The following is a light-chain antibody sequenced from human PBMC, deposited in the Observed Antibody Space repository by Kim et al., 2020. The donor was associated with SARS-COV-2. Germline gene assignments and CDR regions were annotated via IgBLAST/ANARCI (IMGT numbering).Light chain of an antibody. J-gene: IGLJ2*01. CDR2: EDI. Sequence: SVSPGKTAIIPCSGNNLGDKNVCWYQQRPGQSPLLVIYEDIKRPSGIPERVSGSNSGNTATLTISGTQAMDEADYYCQAWDSSTVVFGRGTQLTVL. V-gene: IGLV3-1*01. CDR1: NLGDKN. CDR3: QAWDSSTVV.